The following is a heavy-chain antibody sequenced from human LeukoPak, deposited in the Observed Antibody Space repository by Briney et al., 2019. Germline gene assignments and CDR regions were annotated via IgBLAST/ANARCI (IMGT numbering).Heavy chain of an antibody. Sequence: GGSLRLSCAASGFTFSNYWMHWVRQAPGKGLVWVSRIASDGSSTTYADSVKGRFSISRDNAKNTLYLQMNSLRVEDTAVYYCARGRPHGNDYWGQGTLVTVSS. CDR3: ARGRPHGNDY. V-gene: IGHV3-74*01. CDR1: GFTFSNYW. CDR2: IASDGSST. J-gene: IGHJ4*02. D-gene: IGHD4-23*01.